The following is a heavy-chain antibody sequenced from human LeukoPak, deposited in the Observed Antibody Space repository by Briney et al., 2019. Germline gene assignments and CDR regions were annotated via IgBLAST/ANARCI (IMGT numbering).Heavy chain of an antibody. CDR2: IKQDGSEK. CDR3: AGGLSIVATSLFDY. V-gene: IGHV3-7*01. CDR1: GFTFSSYW. Sequence: GGSLRLSCAASGFTFSSYWMSWVRQAPGKGLEWVANIKQDGSEKYYVDSVKGRFTISRDNAKNSLYLQMNSLRAEDTAVYYCAGGLSIVATSLFDYWGQGTLDTVSS. D-gene: IGHD5-12*01. J-gene: IGHJ4*02.